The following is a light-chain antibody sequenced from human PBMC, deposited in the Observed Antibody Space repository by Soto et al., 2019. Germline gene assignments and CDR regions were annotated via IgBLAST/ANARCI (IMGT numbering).Light chain of an antibody. V-gene: IGKV3-11*01. CDR2: DAS. CDR1: QSVSSY. Sequence: EIVLTQSPGTLSLSPGERATLSFRASQSVSSYLAWYQQKPGQAPSLLIYDASNRATDIPARFTGSGSGTVFTLTISSLEAEDSGVYYCQQRNDWPRNSFGQGTRLEI. CDR3: QQRNDWPRNS. J-gene: IGKJ5*01.